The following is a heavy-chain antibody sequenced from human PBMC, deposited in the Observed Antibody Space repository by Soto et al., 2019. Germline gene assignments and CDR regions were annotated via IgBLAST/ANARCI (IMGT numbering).Heavy chain of an antibody. CDR1: GGSVSSGSYY. J-gene: IGHJ4*03. CDR3: ARDWDIVSTLGELNCATDF. V-gene: IGHV4-61*01. Sequence: SGTLSLTCAVSGGSVSSGSYYWRWIRQPTGKGLEWIGYIYYSGSTNYDPSLKSRVTISVDTYKNQFSLKLSSGTAADTAVYYWARDWDIVSTLGELNCATDFWGQGTMVTVSS. D-gene: IGHD5-12*01. CDR2: IYYSGST.